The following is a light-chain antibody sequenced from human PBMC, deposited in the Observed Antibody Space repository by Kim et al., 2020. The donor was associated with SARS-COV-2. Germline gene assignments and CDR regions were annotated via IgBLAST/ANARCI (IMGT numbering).Light chain of an antibody. J-gene: IGLJ2*01. CDR1: KLGDKY. V-gene: IGLV3-1*01. Sequence: PGQTASITCSGDKLGDKYACWYRQKPGQSPVLVTYQDSKRPSGIPERFSGANAGNTDTLTISGTQAMDEADYYCQAWDSSTADVVFGGGTQLTVL. CDR3: QAWDSSTADVV. CDR2: QDS.